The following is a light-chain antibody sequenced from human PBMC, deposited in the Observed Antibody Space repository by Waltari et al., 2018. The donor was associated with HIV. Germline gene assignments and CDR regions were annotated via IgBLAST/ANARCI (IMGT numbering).Light chain of an antibody. Sequence: QSALTQPPSVSGSPGQSVSISCSGTTSDVGFYDYVSWYQQYPGKAPTLIIFDVNQRPSGVPELFSGSQSGNTASLTISGLQTEDEADYFCCAYAAGHVSYVFGNGTAVAVL. CDR1: TSDVGFYDY. CDR2: DVN. CDR3: CAYAAGHVSYV. V-gene: IGLV2-11*01. J-gene: IGLJ1*01.